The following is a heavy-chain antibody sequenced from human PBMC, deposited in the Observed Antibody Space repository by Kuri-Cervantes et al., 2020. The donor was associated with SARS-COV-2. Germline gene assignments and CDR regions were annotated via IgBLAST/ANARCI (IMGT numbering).Heavy chain of an antibody. V-gene: IGHV5-51*01. CDR1: GYNFTSYW. Sequence: GESLKISCKGSGYNFTSYWIGWVRQMPGKGLEWMGIIYPGDSDTRYSPSFQGQVTISADKSISTAYLQWSSLKASDTAMYYCARRHAIYYDILTGYGDYFDYWGQGTLVTVSS. D-gene: IGHD3-9*01. CDR2: IYPGDSDT. J-gene: IGHJ4*02. CDR3: ARRHAIYYDILTGYGDYFDY.